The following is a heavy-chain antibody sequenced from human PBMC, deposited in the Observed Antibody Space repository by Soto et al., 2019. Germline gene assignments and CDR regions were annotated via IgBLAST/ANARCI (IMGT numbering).Heavy chain of an antibody. CDR2: IYHSGST. Sequence: LSLTCAVSGDSISSSTWWSWVRQPPGKGLQWIGDIYHSGSTNYNPSLRSRVTIAVQKSKNQFSLKLTSVTAADTAIYYCARDRRRSNSGIDPWGQGTLVTVS. D-gene: IGHD3-10*01. CDR1: GDSISSSTW. J-gene: IGHJ5*02. V-gene: IGHV4-4*02. CDR3: ARDRRRSNSGIDP.